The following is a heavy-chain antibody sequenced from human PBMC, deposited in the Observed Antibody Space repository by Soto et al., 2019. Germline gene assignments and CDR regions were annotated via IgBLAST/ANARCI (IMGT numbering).Heavy chain of an antibody. V-gene: IGHV3-7*05. J-gene: IGHJ4*02. CDR1: GFTFSSYW. D-gene: IGHD3-9*01. CDR2: IKQDGSEK. CDR3: AREGRYYDILTGYYPGGHFDY. Sequence: PGGSLRLSCAASGFTFSSYWMSWVRQAPGKGLEWVANIKQDGSEKYYVDSVKGRFTISRDNAKNSLYLQMNSLRAEDTAVYYCAREGRYYDILTGYYPGGHFDYWGQGTLVTVSS.